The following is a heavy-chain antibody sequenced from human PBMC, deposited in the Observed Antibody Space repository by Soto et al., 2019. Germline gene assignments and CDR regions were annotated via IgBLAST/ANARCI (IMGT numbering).Heavy chain of an antibody. J-gene: IGHJ3*02. V-gene: IGHV4-61*01. Sequence: QVQLQESGPGLVKPSETLSLTCTVSGGSVSSGSYYWSWIRQPPGKGLEWIGYISYNGSTNYNTSLKSLVTISVDTSKIQSTLKLSSVTAAVTAVYYCARDRQTTDYYDIRGNPAAFDIWGRGTMVTVSS. CDR3: ARDRQTTDYYDIRGNPAAFDI. D-gene: IGHD3-22*01. CDR2: ISYNGST. CDR1: GGSVSSGSYY.